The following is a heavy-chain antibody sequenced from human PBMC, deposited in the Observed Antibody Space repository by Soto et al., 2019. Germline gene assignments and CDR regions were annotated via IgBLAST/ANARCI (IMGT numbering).Heavy chain of an antibody. CDR1: GFKFSDYW. D-gene: IGHD3-16*02. Sequence: GGSLRLSCAASGFKFSDYWMSWVRQSPGKGLEWVGNIKHDTSEAHYADSVKGRFTITRDNIKNFLFLQMNGLRSDDTASYYCARDGLLFSGPYRPSRFDYWGLGTLVTVSS. CDR3: ARDGLLFSGPYRPSRFDY. J-gene: IGHJ4*02. CDR2: IKHDTSEA. V-gene: IGHV3-7*03.